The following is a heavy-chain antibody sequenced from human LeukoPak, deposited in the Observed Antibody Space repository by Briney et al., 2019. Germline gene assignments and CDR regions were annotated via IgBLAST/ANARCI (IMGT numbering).Heavy chain of an antibody. D-gene: IGHD3-22*01. CDR3: ARHRTNYDSSGYYNWFDP. V-gene: IGHV4-4*09. CDR2: IYTSWRT. Sequence: PSETQSLTCTVSGGSISSYYWSWIRQPPGKGLEWIGYIYTSWRTNYNPSLKSRVTISVDTSKNQFSLKLSSVTAADTAVYYCARHRTNYDSSGYYNWFDPWGQGTLVTVSS. J-gene: IGHJ5*02. CDR1: GGSISSYY.